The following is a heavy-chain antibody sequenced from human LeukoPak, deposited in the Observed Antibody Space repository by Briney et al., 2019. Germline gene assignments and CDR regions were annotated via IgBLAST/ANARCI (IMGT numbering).Heavy chain of an antibody. Sequence: GGSLRLSCAASGFIVSSNYRSWVRQATGKGLEWVSVIYTGGSTYYADSVKGRFTISRDNSKNTLYLQMNSLRAEDTAVYYCARVRSGEYFDYWGQGTLVTVSS. D-gene: IGHD6-25*01. CDR3: ARVRSGEYFDY. J-gene: IGHJ4*02. CDR2: IYTGGST. V-gene: IGHV3-66*01. CDR1: GFIVSSNY.